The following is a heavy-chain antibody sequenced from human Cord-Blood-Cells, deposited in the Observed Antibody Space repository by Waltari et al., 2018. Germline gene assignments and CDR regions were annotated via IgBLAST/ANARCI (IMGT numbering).Heavy chain of an antibody. J-gene: IGHJ3*02. D-gene: IGHD2-2*02. CDR3: ARVVVVPAAIHDAFDI. V-gene: IGHV4-31*03. CDR1: GGSISSGGYS. Sequence: QVQLQESGPGLVKPSQTLSLTCTVSGGSISSGGYSWSWFRQHPGKGLEWIGYIYYSGSTYYNPSLKSRVTISVDTSKNQFSLKLSSVTAADTAVYYCARVVVVPAAIHDAFDIWGQGTMVTVSS. CDR2: IYYSGST.